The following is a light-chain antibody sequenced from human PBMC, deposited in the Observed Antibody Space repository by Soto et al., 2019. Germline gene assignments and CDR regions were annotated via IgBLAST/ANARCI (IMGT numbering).Light chain of an antibody. CDR1: SRDIGIYNY. CDR2: AVS. J-gene: IGLJ3*02. CDR3: SSYAGGNNWV. Sequence: QSALTQPPAASGSPGQSVAISCTGTSRDIGIYNYVSWYQRHPGKAPKLMIYAVSKRPSGVPDRFSGSKSGNTASLTVSGLQAEDEADYYCSSYAGGNNWVFGGGTKLTVL. V-gene: IGLV2-8*01.